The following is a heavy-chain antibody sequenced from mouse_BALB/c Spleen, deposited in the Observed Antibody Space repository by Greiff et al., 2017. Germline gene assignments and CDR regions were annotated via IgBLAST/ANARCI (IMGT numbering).Heavy chain of an antibody. CDR1: GYSFTGYY. CDR2: ISCYNGAT. CDR3: ASNYRYDYAMDY. V-gene: IGHV1S34*01. Sequence: LVKPGASVKISCKASGYSFTGYYMYWVKQSHGKSLEWIGYISCYNGATSYNQKFKGKATFTVDTSSSTAYMQFNSLTSEDSAVYYGASNYRYDYAMDYWGQGTSVTVSS. J-gene: IGHJ4*01. D-gene: IGHD2-14*01.